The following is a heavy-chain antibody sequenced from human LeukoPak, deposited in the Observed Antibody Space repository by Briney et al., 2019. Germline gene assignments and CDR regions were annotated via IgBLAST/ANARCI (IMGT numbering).Heavy chain of an antibody. CDR3: ARHPLATPVDY. CDR1: GGSISGYY. J-gene: IGHJ4*02. V-gene: IGHV4-59*08. CDR2: MYETGHT. Sequence: SETLSLTCSVSGGSISGYYWSWIRQPPGQVLEWIGYMYETGHTMYNSSLKSRVTMSLDTSKNHFSLSLSSVTAADTAVYYCARHPLATPVDYWGPGTLVTVSS. D-gene: IGHD2-15*01.